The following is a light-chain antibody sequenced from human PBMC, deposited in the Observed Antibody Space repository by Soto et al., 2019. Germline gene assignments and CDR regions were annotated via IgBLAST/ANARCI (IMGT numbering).Light chain of an antibody. CDR1: QGISSW. CDR3: QQYNSYWT. CDR2: DAS. Sequence: DIQITQSPSSLSASVGDRVTITCRASQGISSWLAWYQQKPGKAPKLLIYDASSLESGVPSRFSGRGSGTEFTLTISSLQPDDFATYYCQQYNSYWTFGQGTKVDIK. J-gene: IGKJ1*01. V-gene: IGKV1-5*01.